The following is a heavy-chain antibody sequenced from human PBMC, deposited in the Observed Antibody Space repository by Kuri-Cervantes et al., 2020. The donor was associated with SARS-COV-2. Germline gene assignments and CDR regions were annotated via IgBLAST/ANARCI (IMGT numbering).Heavy chain of an antibody. V-gene: IGHV3-7*01. CDR2: IRQDAGDK. CDR3: ARDHGGALDS. J-gene: IGHJ4*02. D-gene: IGHD3-16*01. Sequence: GGSLRLSCAASGFTFSSYWMAWVRQAPGKGLEWVANIRQDAGDKNCVDSVRGRFTISGDNAKNSLYLQMNSLGAEDTAVYYCARDHGGALDSWGQGTLVTVSS. CDR1: GFTFSSYW.